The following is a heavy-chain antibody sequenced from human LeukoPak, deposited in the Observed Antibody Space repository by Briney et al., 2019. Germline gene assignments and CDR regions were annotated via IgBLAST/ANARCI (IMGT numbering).Heavy chain of an antibody. J-gene: IGHJ4*02. Sequence: LRLSCAASGFTFDDYAMHWVRQAPGKGLEWIGYIYYVGNTNYNPSLKSRLSMSVDTSKNQFSLRLTSVTAADTAVYYCARVEVIGSTRYFDYWGQGAMVSVSS. CDR3: ARVEVIGSTRYFDY. D-gene: IGHD3-16*02. CDR2: IYYVGNT. V-gene: IGHV4-31*02. CDR1: GFTFDDYA.